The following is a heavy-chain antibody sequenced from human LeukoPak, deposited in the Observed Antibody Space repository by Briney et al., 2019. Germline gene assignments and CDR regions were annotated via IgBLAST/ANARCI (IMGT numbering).Heavy chain of an antibody. Sequence: GGSLRLSCAASGFTFSSYAMSWVRQAPGKGLEWVSAISGSGGSAYYADSVKGRFTISRDNSKNTLYLQMNSLRAEDTAVYYCAKDLANGESYFDYWGQGTLVTVSS. D-gene: IGHD3-10*01. V-gene: IGHV3-23*01. CDR1: GFTFSSYA. CDR3: AKDLANGESYFDY. CDR2: ISGSGGSA. J-gene: IGHJ4*02.